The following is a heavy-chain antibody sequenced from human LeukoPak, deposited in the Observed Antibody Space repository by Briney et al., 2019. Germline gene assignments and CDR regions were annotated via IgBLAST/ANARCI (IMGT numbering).Heavy chain of an antibody. CDR3: AREIHSSSWYDYFDY. D-gene: IGHD6-13*01. V-gene: IGHV4-59*12. J-gene: IGHJ4*02. Sequence: SETLSLTCTVSGGSISSYYWSWIRQPPGKGLEWIGTISYSASTYYNPSLKSRVTISADTSKTQFSLKLSPVTAADTAVYYCAREIHSSSWYDYFDYWGQGTLVTVSS. CDR2: ISYSAST. CDR1: GGSISSYY.